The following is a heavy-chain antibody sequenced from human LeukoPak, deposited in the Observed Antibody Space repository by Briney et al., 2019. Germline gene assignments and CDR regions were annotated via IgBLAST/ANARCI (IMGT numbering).Heavy chain of an antibody. CDR2: INHSGST. D-gene: IGHD6-19*01. J-gene: IGHJ4*02. CDR1: GGSFSGYY. V-gene: IGHV4-34*01. CDR3: ARYLIAVAGNHFDY. Sequence: PSETLSLTCAVYGGSFSGYYWSWIRQPPGKGLEWIGEINHSGSTNYNPSPKSRVTISVDTSKNQFSLKLSCVTAADTAVYYCARYLIAVAGNHFDYWGQGTLVTVSS.